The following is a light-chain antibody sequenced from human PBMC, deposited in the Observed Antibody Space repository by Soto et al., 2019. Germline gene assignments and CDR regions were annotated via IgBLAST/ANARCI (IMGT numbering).Light chain of an antibody. V-gene: IGKV1-39*01. CDR1: QRITTY. CDR2: TSG. J-gene: IGKJ2*01. CDR3: QQTYSTPYT. Sequence: IQMTQSPSSLSASVGDRVTITCRASQRITTYLNWYQHKPGEAPKLLISTSGTLQRGVPSRFSGSGSWTDFTLTITALRPEDFATYFCQQTYSTPYTFGQGTKLEIK.